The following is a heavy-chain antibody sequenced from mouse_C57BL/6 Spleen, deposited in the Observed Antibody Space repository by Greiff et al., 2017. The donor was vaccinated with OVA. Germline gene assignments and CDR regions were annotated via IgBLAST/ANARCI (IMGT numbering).Heavy chain of an antibody. D-gene: IGHD2-4*01. CDR1: GYSITSDY. V-gene: IGHV3-8*01. J-gene: IGHJ2*01. CDR3: ARYHDYDEDYFDY. Sequence: EVKVVESGPGLAKPSQTLSLTCSVTGYSITSDYWNWIRKFPGNKLEYMGYISYSGSTYYNPSLKSRISITRDTSKNQYYLQLNSVTTEDTATYYCARYHDYDEDYFDYWGQGTTLTVSS. CDR2: ISYSGST.